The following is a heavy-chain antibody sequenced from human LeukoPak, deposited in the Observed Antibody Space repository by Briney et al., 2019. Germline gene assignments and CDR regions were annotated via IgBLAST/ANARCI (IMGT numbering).Heavy chain of an antibody. J-gene: IGHJ4*02. V-gene: IGHV1-3*01. CDR1: GYTFTSYA. Sequence: ASVKVSCKASGYTFTSYAMHWVRQAPGQRLEWMGWINAGNGNTKYSQKFQGRVTITRDTSASTAYVELSSLRSEDTAVYYCARGRDSSGYSHFDYWGQGTLVTVSS. CDR3: ARGRDSSGYSHFDY. CDR2: INAGNGNT. D-gene: IGHD3-22*01.